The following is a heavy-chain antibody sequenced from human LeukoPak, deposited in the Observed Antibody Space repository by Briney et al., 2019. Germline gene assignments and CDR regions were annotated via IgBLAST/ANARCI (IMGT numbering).Heavy chain of an antibody. CDR2: IFPSGGEI. Sequence: GGSLRLSCAASGFTVSSNYMSWVRQAAGKGLEWVSSIFPSGGEIYDADSVGGRFTISRDNSKRTLSLQMNMLRAEDTAIYYCATYRQVLLPFESWGQGTLVTVSS. D-gene: IGHD2-8*02. CDR3: ATYRQVLLPFES. CDR1: GFTVSSNY. J-gene: IGHJ4*02. V-gene: IGHV3-53*01.